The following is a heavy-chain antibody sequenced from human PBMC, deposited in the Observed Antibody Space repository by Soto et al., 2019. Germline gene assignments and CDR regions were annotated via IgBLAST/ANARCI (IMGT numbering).Heavy chain of an antibody. V-gene: IGHV1-46*01. CDR3: ARDRPSIVDTAMVIYYGMDV. Sequence: ASVKVSCKASGYTFTSYYMHWVRQAPGQGLEWMGIINPSGGSTSYAQKFQGRVTMTRDTSTSTVYMELSSLRSEDTAVYYCARDRPSIVDTAMVIYYGMDVWGQGTTVTVSS. CDR2: INPSGGST. J-gene: IGHJ6*02. CDR1: GYTFTSYY. D-gene: IGHD5-18*01.